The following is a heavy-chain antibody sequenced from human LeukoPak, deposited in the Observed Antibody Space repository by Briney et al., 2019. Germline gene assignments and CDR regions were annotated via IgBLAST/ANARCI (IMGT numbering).Heavy chain of an antibody. CDR2: INHSGST. D-gene: IGHD3-3*01. J-gene: IGHJ2*01. CDR1: GGSFSGYY. CDR3: ARGGDFWSGYYRYWYFDL. V-gene: IGHV4-34*01. Sequence: SETLSLTCAVYGGSFSGYYWSWIRQPPGEGLEWIGEINHSGSTNYNPSLRSRVTISVDTSKNQFSLKLSSVTAADTAVYYCARGGDFWSGYYRYWYFDLWGRGTLVTVSS.